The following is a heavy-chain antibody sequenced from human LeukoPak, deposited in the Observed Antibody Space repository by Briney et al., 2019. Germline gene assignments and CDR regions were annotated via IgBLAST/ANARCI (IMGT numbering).Heavy chain of an antibody. Sequence: SVKVSCKASGGTFSSYAISWVRQAPGQGLEWMGGIIPIFGTANYAQKFQGRVTITADESTSTAYMELSSLRSEDTAVYYCARDWAEGSYGPDYWGQGTLVTVSS. CDR2: IIPIFGTA. V-gene: IGHV1-69*13. CDR3: ARDWAEGSYGPDY. D-gene: IGHD5-18*01. CDR1: GGTFSSYA. J-gene: IGHJ4*02.